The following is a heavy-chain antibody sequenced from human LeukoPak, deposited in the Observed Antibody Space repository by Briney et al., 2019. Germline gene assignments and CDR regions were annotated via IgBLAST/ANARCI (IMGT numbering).Heavy chain of an antibody. CDR3: ARGGPFFSSSSSKEYYFDY. V-gene: IGHV1-18*01. J-gene: IGHJ4*01. Sequence: EASVKVSCKASGYDFINYGITWVRQAPGQGLEWMGWISLYNGNTDYKLQGRVTMTTDTSTSTAYMELRSLRSDDTAVYYCARGGPFFSSSSSKEYYFDYWGQGTLVTVFS. CDR2: ISLYNGNT. CDR1: GYDFINYG. D-gene: IGHD6-6*01.